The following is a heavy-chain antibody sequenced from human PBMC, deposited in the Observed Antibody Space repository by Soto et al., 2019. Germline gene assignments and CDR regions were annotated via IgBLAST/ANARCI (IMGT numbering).Heavy chain of an antibody. V-gene: IGHV1-69*06. CDR1: GGTFSSRA. D-gene: IGHD3-16*01. CDR3: ARGDDFDYYYGVDV. Sequence: SVKVSCKAYGGTFSSRAISWVRQAPGQGLEWMGGITPIFGTANYAQTFQGRVTITADKFTATAYMELRSLTSEDTAIYYCARGDDFDYYYGVDVWGQGTTVTVSS. CDR2: ITPIFGTA. J-gene: IGHJ6*02.